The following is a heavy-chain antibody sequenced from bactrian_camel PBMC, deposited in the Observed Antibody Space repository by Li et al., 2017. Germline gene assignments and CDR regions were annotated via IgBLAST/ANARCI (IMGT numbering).Heavy chain of an antibody. D-gene: IGHD1*01. CDR2: LNTGGGVT. CDR3: AADQGRGGYCLIAHGLLGY. Sequence: EVQLVESGGGSVQAGGSPTLSCTASGLTDDTYYMAWFQQAPGKQREGIAALNTGGGVTWYRDGAKGHFTISLNNAKNTVNLQIHSLEPADTAMYYCAADQGRGGYCLIAHGLLGYWGQGTQVTVS. CDR1: GLTDDTYY. J-gene: IGHJ4*01. V-gene: IGHV3S40*01.